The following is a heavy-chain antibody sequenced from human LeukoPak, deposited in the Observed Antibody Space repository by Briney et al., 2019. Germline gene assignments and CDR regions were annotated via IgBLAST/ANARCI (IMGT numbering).Heavy chain of an antibody. J-gene: IGHJ6*03. CDR3: ARVIAARPARRTYYYMDV. V-gene: IGHV3-74*01. CDR2: LSPDGSSS. D-gene: IGHD6-6*01. Sequence: GGSLRLSCAASGFTFSTYWMHWVRQAPGKGLVWVSRLSPDGSSSIYADSVKGRFTVSRDNAKNTLYLQMNSLRVEDTAVFHCARVIAARPARRTYYYMDVWGKGTTVTVSS. CDR1: GFTFSTYW.